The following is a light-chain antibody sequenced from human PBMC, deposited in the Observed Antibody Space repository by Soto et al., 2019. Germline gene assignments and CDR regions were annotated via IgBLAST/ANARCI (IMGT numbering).Light chain of an antibody. CDR1: QTVGNS. CDR2: GAS. Sequence: ETVLTQSPDTLSVSPGDRATLSCRASQTVGNSLAWYQQKPGQAPSLLIYGASTRATGIPARFSGSGSGTEFTLTINSLQSEDFAVYYCQPYNNWPLTFGGGTKVDIK. CDR3: QPYNNWPLT. J-gene: IGKJ4*01. V-gene: IGKV3-15*01.